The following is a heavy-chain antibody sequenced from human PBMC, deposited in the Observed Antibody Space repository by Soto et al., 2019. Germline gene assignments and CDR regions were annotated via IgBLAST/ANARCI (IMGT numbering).Heavy chain of an antibody. CDR1: GYTLISYG. V-gene: IGHV1-18*01. Sequence: QVYLVQSGPEVRKPGASVKVSCRTSGYTLISYGISWVRQAPGQGLEWLGRISPYNVDTKYANKVQGRLTMTADTSNQNAYMEKTRLTSDHTAVYYCPRDLITRFQWGPVSSPQYSYYGMEVWGQGTTVTVSS. D-gene: IGHD1-26*01. CDR3: PRDLITRFQWGPVSSPQYSYYGMEV. J-gene: IGHJ6*02. CDR2: ISPYNVDT.